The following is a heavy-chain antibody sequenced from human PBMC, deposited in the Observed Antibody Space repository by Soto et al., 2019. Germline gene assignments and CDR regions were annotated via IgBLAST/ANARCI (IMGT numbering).Heavy chain of an antibody. J-gene: IGHJ4*02. Sequence: SETLSLTCTVSGGSISSGGYYWSWIRQHPGKDLEWIGYIYYSGSTYYNPSLKSRVTISVDTSKNQFSLKLSSVTAADTAVYYCARDRNDRNYYGSGSEYYFDYWGQGTLVTVSS. CDR2: IYYSGST. CDR3: ARDRNDRNYYGSGSEYYFDY. D-gene: IGHD3-10*01. CDR1: GGSISSGGYY. V-gene: IGHV4-31*03.